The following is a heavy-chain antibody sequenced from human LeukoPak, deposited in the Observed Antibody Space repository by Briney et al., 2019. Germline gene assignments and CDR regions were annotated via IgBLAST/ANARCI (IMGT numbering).Heavy chain of an antibody. CDR2: ISYDGSNK. CDR3: AKLDCSGGSCYGFDYYYYGMDV. CDR1: GFTFSSYG. D-gene: IGHD2-15*01. J-gene: IGHJ6*04. V-gene: IGHV3-30*18. Sequence: GRSLRLSCAASGFTFSSYGMHWVRQAPGKGLEWVALISYDGSNKYYADSVKGRFTISRDNSKNTLYLQMNSLRAEDTAVYYCAKLDCSGGSCYGFDYYYYGMDVWGKGTTVTVSS.